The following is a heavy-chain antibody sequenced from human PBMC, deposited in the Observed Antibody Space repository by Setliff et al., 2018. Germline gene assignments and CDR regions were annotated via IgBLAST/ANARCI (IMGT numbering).Heavy chain of an antibody. CDR3: AKQGDLAFDY. V-gene: IGHV1-2*02. D-gene: IGHD3-16*01. CDR2: IDPKSGRT. CDR1: GYPFGGYY. Sequence: ASVKVSCKTSGYPFGGYYIYWMRQAPGQGLEWMGWIDPKSGRTKYAVKFQGRVTMTRDTSISTIYIEVSSLTSDDTAMYYCAKQGDLAFDYRGQGTQVTVSS. J-gene: IGHJ4*02.